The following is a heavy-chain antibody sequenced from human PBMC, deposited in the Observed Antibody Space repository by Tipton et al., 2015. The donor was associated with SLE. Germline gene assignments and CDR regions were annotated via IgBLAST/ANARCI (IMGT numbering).Heavy chain of an antibody. CDR3: ASYVDTAMVT. CDR1: GGSFSGYY. J-gene: IGHJ5*02. D-gene: IGHD5-18*01. CDR2: INHGGST. V-gene: IGHV4-34*01. Sequence: TLSLTCAVYGGSFSGYYWSWIRQPPGKGLEWIGEINHGGSTNYNPSLKSRVTISVDTSKNQFSLKLSSVAAADTAVYYCASYVDTAMVTLGQGTLVTVSS.